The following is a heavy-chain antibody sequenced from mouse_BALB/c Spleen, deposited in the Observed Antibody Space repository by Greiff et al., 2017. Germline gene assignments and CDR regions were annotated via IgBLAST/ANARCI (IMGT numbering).Heavy chain of an antibody. D-gene: IGHD2-4*01. CDR2: IWAGGST. CDR3: ARVQITTGGWFAY. J-gene: IGHJ3*01. Sequence: VQLQQSGPGLVAPSQSLSITCTVSGFSLTSYGVHWVRQPPGKGLEWLGVIWAGGSTNYNSALMSRLSISKDNSKSQVFLKMNSLQTDDTAMYYCARVQITTGGWFAYWGQGTLVTVSA. V-gene: IGHV2-9*02. CDR1: GFSLTSYG.